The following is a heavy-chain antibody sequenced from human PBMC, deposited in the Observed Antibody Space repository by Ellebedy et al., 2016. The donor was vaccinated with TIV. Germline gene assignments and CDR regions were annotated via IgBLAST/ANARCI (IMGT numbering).Heavy chain of an antibody. V-gene: IGHV1-2*02. J-gene: IGHJ3*02. CDR3: AREHGGGYPETDAFDI. Sequence: ASVKVSCXASGYTFTGYYMHWVRQAPGQGLEWMGWINPNSGGTNYAQKFQGRVTMTRDTSISTAYMELSRLRSDDTAVYYCAREHGGGYPETDAFDIWGQGTMVTVSS. D-gene: IGHD3-22*01. CDR1: GYTFTGYY. CDR2: INPNSGGT.